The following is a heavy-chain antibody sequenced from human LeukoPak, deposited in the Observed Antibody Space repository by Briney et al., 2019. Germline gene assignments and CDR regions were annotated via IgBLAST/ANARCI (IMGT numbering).Heavy chain of an antibody. Sequence: GGSLRLSCAASGFTFDDYAMHWVRQAPGKGLEWVSGISWNSGSIGYADSVKGRFTISRDNAKNSLYLQMNSLRAEDTAVYYCARQKTTRYTVFDYWGQGTLVTVSS. V-gene: IGHV3-9*01. CDR2: ISWNSGSI. CDR1: GFTFDDYA. CDR3: ARQKTTRYTVFDY. D-gene: IGHD1-14*01. J-gene: IGHJ4*02.